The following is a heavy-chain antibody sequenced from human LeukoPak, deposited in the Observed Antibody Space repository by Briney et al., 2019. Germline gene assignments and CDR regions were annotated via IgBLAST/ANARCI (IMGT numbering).Heavy chain of an antibody. CDR1: GFTVSSNY. Sequence: GGSLRLSCAASGFTVSSNYMSWVRQAPGKGLEWVSVIYSGGSTYYADSVKGRFTISRDNSKNTLYLQMNSLRAEDTAVYYCAGLLGSWYSTFDAFDIWGQGTMVTVSS. V-gene: IGHV3-66*01. J-gene: IGHJ3*02. D-gene: IGHD6-13*01. CDR2: IYSGGST. CDR3: AGLLGSWYSTFDAFDI.